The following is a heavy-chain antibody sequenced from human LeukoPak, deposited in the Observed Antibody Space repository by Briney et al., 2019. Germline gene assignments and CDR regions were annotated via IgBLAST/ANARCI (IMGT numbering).Heavy chain of an antibody. CDR2: IWYGGNNK. CDR3: AKDRGYYGSGSYTSDY. J-gene: IGHJ4*02. CDR1: GFTFNSFA. D-gene: IGHD3-10*01. Sequence: GGSLRLSCAASGFTFNSFAMHWVRQAPGKGLEWVAVIWYGGNNKYYADSVKGRFTISRDNSKNTLYLQMNSLRAEDTAVYYCAKDRGYYGSGSYTSDYWGQGTLVTVSS. V-gene: IGHV3-33*06.